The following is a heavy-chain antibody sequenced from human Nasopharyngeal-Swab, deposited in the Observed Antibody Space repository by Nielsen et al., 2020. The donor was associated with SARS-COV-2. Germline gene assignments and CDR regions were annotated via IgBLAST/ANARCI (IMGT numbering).Heavy chain of an antibody. D-gene: IGHD1-26*01. CDR3: TRDKTGSGDY. Sequence: GSLKISCAASGFTFSIYAMHWVRQAPGKGLEYVSSISSNGDDTYYANSVKGRFTISRDNSKNTLYLQMGTLRAEDMAVYYCTRDKTGSGDYWGQGTLGTVSS. CDR1: GFTFSIYA. V-gene: IGHV3-64*01. CDR2: ISSNGDDT. J-gene: IGHJ4*02.